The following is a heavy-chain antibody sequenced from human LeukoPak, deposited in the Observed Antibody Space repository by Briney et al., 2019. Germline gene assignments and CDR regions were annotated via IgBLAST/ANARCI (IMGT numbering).Heavy chain of an antibody. V-gene: IGHV4-31*03. J-gene: IGHJ4*02. D-gene: IGHD3-16*01. CDR2: IYYSGST. CDR1: GGSISSGSYY. Sequence: SETLSLTCTVSGGSISSGSYYWSWIRQHPGKGLEWIGYIYYSGSTYYNPSLKSRVTISVDTSKNQFSLKLSSVTAADTAVYYCARGRDMRPFDYWGQGTLVTVSS. CDR3: ARGRDMRPFDY.